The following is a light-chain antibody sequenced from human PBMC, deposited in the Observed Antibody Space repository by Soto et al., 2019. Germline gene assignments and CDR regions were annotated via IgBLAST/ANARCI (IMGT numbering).Light chain of an antibody. CDR1: SSNIGSNF. V-gene: IGLV1-51*01. Sequence: QSVLTQPPSVSAAPGQKVTISCSGSSSNIGSNFGSWYQQLPGTAPKLLIYDNDKRTSGIPDRFSGSKSGTSATLGITGLQTGDEADYYCGTWDSSLSAVVFGGGTKLTVL. CDR2: DND. J-gene: IGLJ2*01. CDR3: GTWDSSLSAVV.